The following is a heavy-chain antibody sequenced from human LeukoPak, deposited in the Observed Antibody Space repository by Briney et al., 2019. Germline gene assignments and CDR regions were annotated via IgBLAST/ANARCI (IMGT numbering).Heavy chain of an antibody. D-gene: IGHD3-3*01. V-gene: IGHV4-59*12. CDR2: IYYSGST. CDR3: ARESRSGYYYYYGMDV. Sequence: SETLSLTCTVSGGSISSYYWSWLRQPPGKGLEWIGYIYYSGSTNYNPSLKSRVTISVDTSKNQFSLKLSSVTAADTAVYYCARESRSGYYYYYGMDVWGQGTTVTVSS. CDR1: GGSISSYY. J-gene: IGHJ6*02.